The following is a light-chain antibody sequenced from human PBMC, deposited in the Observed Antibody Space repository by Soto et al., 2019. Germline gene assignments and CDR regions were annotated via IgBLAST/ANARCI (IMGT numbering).Light chain of an antibody. J-gene: IGKJ1*01. CDR2: AAS. Sequence: IQMPQYPASLSPPPEDRVTITCRASQSISNHLNWYQQKPGKAPKLLIFAASSLQSGVPSRFSGSRSGPDFTLTISSLQPEDFATYYCQQSAIPLPRFGQGTMV. V-gene: IGKV1-39*01. CDR1: QSISNH. CDR3: QQSAIPLPR.